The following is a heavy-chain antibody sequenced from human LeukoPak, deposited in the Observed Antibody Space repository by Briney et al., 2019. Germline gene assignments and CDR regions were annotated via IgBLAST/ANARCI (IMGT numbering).Heavy chain of an antibody. D-gene: IGHD3-9*01. CDR1: GGSFSGYY. CDR2: INHSGST. CDR3: ARGLAYDILTGYYFDY. V-gene: IGHV4-34*01. Sequence: SETLSLTCAVYGGSFSGYYWSWIRQPPGKGLEWIGEINHSGSTNYNPSLKSRVTISVDTSKNQFSLKLSSVTAADTAVYYCARGLAYDILTGYYFDYWGQGTLVTVSS. J-gene: IGHJ4*02.